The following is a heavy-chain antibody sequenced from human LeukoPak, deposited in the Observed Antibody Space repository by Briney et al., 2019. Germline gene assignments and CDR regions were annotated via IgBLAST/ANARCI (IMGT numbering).Heavy chain of an antibody. V-gene: IGHV4-34*01. J-gene: IGHJ4*02. Sequence: SETLSLTCAVYGGSFSGYYWSWIRQPPGKGLEWIGEINHSGSTNYNPSLKSRVTISVDTSKNQFSPKLSSVTAADTAVYYCARVMVYSTYYFDYWGQGTLVTVSS. D-gene: IGHD2-8*01. CDR2: INHSGST. CDR1: GGSFSGYY. CDR3: ARVMVYSTYYFDY.